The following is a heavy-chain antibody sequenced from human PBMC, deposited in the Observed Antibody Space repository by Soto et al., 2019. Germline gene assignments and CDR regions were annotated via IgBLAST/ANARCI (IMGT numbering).Heavy chain of an antibody. CDR3: ARRAYSRLSKRWEFDY. CDR2: IIPIFGTA. V-gene: IGHV1-69*13. D-gene: IGHD6-6*01. Sequence: SVKVSCKASGGTFSSYAISWVRQAPGQGLEWMGGIIPIFGTANYAQKFQGRVTITADESTSTAYMELSSLRSEDTAVYYCARRAYSRLSKRWEFDYWCQGTLVNAPQ. J-gene: IGHJ4*02. CDR1: GGTFSSYA.